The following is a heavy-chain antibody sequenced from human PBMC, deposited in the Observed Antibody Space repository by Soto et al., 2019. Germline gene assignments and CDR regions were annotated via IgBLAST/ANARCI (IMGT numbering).Heavy chain of an antibody. CDR1: GFIFSSYT. D-gene: IGHD2-8*01. Sequence: EEQLVEFGGGLVKSGGSLSLSCAASGFIFSSYTMKWVRQAPGRGLEWVSSISSSGTYIYYADSVKGRFTISRDNAKNSLYLQMNSLRAEDTAVYYCAREKGVGLGALGYYYYGMDVWGQGTTVTVSS. V-gene: IGHV3-21*01. J-gene: IGHJ6*02. CDR3: AREKGVGLGALGYYYYGMDV. CDR2: ISSSGTYI.